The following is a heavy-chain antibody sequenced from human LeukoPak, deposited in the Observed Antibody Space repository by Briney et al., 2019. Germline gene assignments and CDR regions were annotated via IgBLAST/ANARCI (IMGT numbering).Heavy chain of an antibody. CDR2: ISSSGSTI. Sequence: GGSLRLSCAASGFTFSDYYMSWIRQAPGKGPEWVSYISSSGSTICYADSVKGRFTISRDNAKNSLYLQMNSLRAEDTAVYYCAREVSGGDRIFDYWGQGTLVTVSS. CDR1: GFTFSDYY. J-gene: IGHJ4*02. V-gene: IGHV3-11*01. CDR3: AREVSGGDRIFDY. D-gene: IGHD2-21*02.